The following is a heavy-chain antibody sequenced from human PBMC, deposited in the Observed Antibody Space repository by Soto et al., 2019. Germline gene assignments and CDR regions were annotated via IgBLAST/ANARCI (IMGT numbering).Heavy chain of an antibody. CDR2: IIPIFGTA. J-gene: IGHJ6*02. D-gene: IGHD3-10*01. V-gene: IGHV1-69*13. CDR3: ASGVRGVIIDAYYYYGMDV. Sequence: VKVSCKASGGTFSSYAISWVRQAPGQGLEWMGGIIPIFGTANYAQKFQGRVTITADESTSTAYMELSSLRSEDTAVYYCASGVRGVIIDAYYYYGMDVWGQGTTVTVSS. CDR1: GGTFSSYA.